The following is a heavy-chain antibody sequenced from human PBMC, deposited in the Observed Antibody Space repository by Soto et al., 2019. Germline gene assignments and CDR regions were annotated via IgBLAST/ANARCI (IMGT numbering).Heavy chain of an antibody. Sequence: PGGSLRLSCAASGFTFDDYTMHWVRQAPGKGLEWVSLISWDGGSTYYADSVKGRFTISRDNSKNSLYLQMNSLRTVDTALYYCAKGSVEGYYDSSGYFDYWGQGTLVTVSS. CDR1: GFTFDDYT. D-gene: IGHD3-22*01. CDR3: AKGSVEGYYDSSGYFDY. J-gene: IGHJ4*02. CDR2: ISWDGGST. V-gene: IGHV3-43*01.